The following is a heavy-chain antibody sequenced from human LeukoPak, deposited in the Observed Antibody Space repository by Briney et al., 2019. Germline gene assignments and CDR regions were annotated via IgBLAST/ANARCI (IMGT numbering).Heavy chain of an antibody. Sequence: PGGSLRLSCAASGFTFSSYAMHWVRQAPGKGLEYVSAISSNGGSTYYANSVKGRFTISRDNSKNTLYLQMGSLRAEDMDMYYCARVSIFGYFDYWGQGTLVTVSS. D-gene: IGHD3-3*01. CDR2: ISSNGGST. CDR1: GFTFSSYA. CDR3: ARVSIFGYFDY. V-gene: IGHV3-64*01. J-gene: IGHJ4*02.